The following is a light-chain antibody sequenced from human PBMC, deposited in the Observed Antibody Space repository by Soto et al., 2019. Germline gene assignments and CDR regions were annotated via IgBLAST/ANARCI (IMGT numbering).Light chain of an antibody. CDR2: EVN. Sequence: QSVLTKPPSASGSPGQSVAISCTGTSSDVGGYNYVSWYQQHPGNAPKLMIYEVNKRPSGVPDRFPGSKSGNTASLTVSGLQAEDEADYYCSSYAGSSNVFGTGTKVTVL. J-gene: IGLJ1*01. CDR3: SSYAGSSNV. CDR1: SSDVGGYNY. V-gene: IGLV2-8*01.